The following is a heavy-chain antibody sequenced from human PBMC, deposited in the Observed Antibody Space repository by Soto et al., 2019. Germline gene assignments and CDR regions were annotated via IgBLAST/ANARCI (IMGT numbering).Heavy chain of an antibody. J-gene: IGHJ5*02. D-gene: IGHD2-15*01. Sequence: ASVKVSCKASGYTFTSYDINWVRQATGQGLEWMGWMNPNSGNTGYAQKFQGRVTMTRNTSISTAYMELSSLRSEDTAVYYCARSFSGYCSGGSCYRFDWFDPWGQGTLVTVSS. CDR1: GYTFTSYD. V-gene: IGHV1-8*01. CDR3: ARSFSGYCSGGSCYRFDWFDP. CDR2: MNPNSGNT.